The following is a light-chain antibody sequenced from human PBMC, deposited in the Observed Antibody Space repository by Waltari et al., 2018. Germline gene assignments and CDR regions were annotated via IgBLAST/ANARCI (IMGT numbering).Light chain of an antibody. CDR3: ATWDDRLSDYV. J-gene: IGLJ1*01. CDR2: RDN. V-gene: IGLV1-47*01. CDR1: SSNIGSNY. Sequence: QSVLTQPPSASGTPGQRVIISCSGSSSNIGSNYVSWYQQLLGTAPKPPLYRDNPRPSGAPARFSGAKSGTSSSLAISGLRSEDEADYYCATWDDRLSDYVFGTGTKVTAL.